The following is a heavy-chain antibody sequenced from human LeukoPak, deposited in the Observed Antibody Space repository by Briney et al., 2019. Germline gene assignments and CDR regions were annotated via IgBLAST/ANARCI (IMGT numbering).Heavy chain of an antibody. CDR2: INTDGSRT. J-gene: IGHJ3*02. CDR1: GFTFSNYW. Sequence: PGGFLRLSCAASGFTFSNYWMHWVRQAPGKGLVWVSRINTDGSRTNYADSVKGRFTISRDNAKNTLYLQMNSLRAEDTAVYYCARWYVAFDIWSQGTMVTVSS. D-gene: IGHD2-15*01. CDR3: ARWYVAFDI. V-gene: IGHV3-74*01.